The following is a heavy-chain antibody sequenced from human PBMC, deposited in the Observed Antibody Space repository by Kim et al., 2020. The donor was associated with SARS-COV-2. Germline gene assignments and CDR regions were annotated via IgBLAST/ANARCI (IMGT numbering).Heavy chain of an antibody. V-gene: IGHV3-30*18. CDR3: ANLWASSAGSLDF. D-gene: IGHD3-22*01. J-gene: IGHJ3*01. CDR1: GFTFSDHG. CDR2: ISFDGTHK. Sequence: GGSLRLSCVASGFTFSDHGMHWVRQAPGKGLEWVAVISFDGTHKSYGDSVKGRFTISRDNSKNTLFLQMNSLRPEDTAVYYCANLWASSAGSLDFWGQGTTVTVSS.